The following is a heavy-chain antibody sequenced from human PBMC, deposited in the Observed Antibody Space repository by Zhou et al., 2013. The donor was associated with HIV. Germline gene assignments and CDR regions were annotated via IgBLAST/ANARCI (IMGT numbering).Heavy chain of an antibody. D-gene: IGHD2-2*01. V-gene: IGHV4-38-2*01. CDR3: AKGPVGLIVPAVMGY. J-gene: IGHJ4*02. Sequence: QVQVQESGPGLVKPSETLSLTCAVSGYAISSGYYWGWIRQPPGKGLEWIGSLYHSGSTFYSSSLKSRVTISMDTSKNQFSLQLTSVTAADTAVYYCAKGPVGLIVPAVMGYWGQGTLVTVSS. CDR1: GYAISSGYY. CDR2: LYHSGST.